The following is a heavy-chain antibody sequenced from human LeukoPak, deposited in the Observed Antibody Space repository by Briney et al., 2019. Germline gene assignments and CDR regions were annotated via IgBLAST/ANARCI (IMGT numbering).Heavy chain of an antibody. V-gene: IGHV3-21*01. CDR2: IISTSNYI. CDR3: ARSEYDAFDI. CDR1: GFTFSSFS. D-gene: IGHD2/OR15-2a*01. Sequence: PGRSLRLSCAASGFTFSSFSMNWVRQAPGKGLEWVSSIISTSNYIYYADSLKGRFTISRDNAKNSLYLQMNSLRAEDTAVYYCARSEYDAFDIWGQGTMVTVSS. J-gene: IGHJ3*02.